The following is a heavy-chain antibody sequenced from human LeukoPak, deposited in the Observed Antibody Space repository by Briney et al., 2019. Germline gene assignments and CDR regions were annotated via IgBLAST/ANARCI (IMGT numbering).Heavy chain of an antibody. Sequence: SETLSLTCTVSGGSISSNWWSWVRQPPGKGLEWIGSIYYSGSTYYNPSLKSRVTISVDTSRNQFSLKLSSVTAADTAVYYCARDREEPDAFDIWGQGTMVTVSS. CDR3: ARDREEPDAFDI. CDR2: IYYSGST. J-gene: IGHJ3*02. D-gene: IGHD1-14*01. CDR1: GGSISSNW. V-gene: IGHV4-39*07.